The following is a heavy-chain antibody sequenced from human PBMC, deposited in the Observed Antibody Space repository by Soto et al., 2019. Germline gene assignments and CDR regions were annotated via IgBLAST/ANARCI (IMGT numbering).Heavy chain of an antibody. Sequence: GGSLRLSSAASGFTFSSYGMHWVRQAPGKGLEWVAVISYDGSNKYYADSVKGRFTISRDNSKNTLYLQMNSLRAEDTAVYYCAKVGAYYYGSGSYYSAPNLGYYYYGMDVWGQGTTVTVSS. D-gene: IGHD3-10*01. CDR2: ISYDGSNK. J-gene: IGHJ6*02. V-gene: IGHV3-30*18. CDR3: AKVGAYYYGSGSYYSAPNLGYYYYGMDV. CDR1: GFTFSSYG.